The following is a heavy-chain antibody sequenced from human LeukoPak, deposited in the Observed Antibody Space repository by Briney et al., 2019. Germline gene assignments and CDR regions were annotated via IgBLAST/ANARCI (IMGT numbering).Heavy chain of an antibody. CDR3: AREYYYGSGSQNDY. J-gene: IGHJ4*02. D-gene: IGHD3-10*01. V-gene: IGHV3-7*01. CDR2: IRQDGSEK. CDR1: GFIFNSYW. Sequence: GGSLRLSCAASGFIFNSYWMNSVRQAPGTGLEWVASIRQDGSEKYYVDSVKGRFTSSRDNAKNSLYLQMNSLRAEDTAVYYCAREYYYGSGSQNDYWGQGTLVTVSS.